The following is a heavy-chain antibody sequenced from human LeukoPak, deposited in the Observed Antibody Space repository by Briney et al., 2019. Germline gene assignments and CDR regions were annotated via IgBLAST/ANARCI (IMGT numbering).Heavy chain of an antibody. D-gene: IGHD3-22*01. V-gene: IGHV3-30-3*01. Sequence: VQPGRSLRLSCAASGYTFSSYAMHWVRQAPGKGLEWVVVISYDGSNKYYADSVKGRFTISRDNSKNTLYLQMNSLRAEDTAVYYCARDRDSSEVPTFCFDYWGPGTLVTVSS. CDR2: ISYDGSNK. CDR1: GYTFSSYA. J-gene: IGHJ4*02. CDR3: ARDRDSSEVPTFCFDY.